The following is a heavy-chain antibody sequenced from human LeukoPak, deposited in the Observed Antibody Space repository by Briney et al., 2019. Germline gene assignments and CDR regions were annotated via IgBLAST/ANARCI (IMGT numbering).Heavy chain of an antibody. J-gene: IGHJ5*02. V-gene: IGHV3-23*01. Sequence: GGTLRLSCAASGFTFSRHGINGVRQAPGKGLEWVSGITPSGSISYYADSVKGRFTISRDNSKNTVSLHMNSLRAEDTALYYCARDLDWGAFDDWGQGTLVTVSS. CDR2: ITPSGSIS. CDR3: ARDLDWGAFDD. D-gene: IGHD3-9*01. CDR1: GFTFSRHG.